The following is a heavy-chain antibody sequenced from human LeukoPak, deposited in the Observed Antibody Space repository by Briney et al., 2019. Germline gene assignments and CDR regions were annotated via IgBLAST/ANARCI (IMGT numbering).Heavy chain of an antibody. CDR3: ARGSTPSYYYDSSGHFDY. V-gene: IGHV1-46*01. J-gene: IGHJ4*02. CDR1: GYTFTSYY. D-gene: IGHD3-22*01. Sequence: ASVKVSCKASGYTFTSYYMHWVRQAPGQGLEWMGIINPSGGTTNYAQKFQGRVTMTRGTSTSTVCMELSSLRSEDTAVYYCARGSTPSYYYDSSGHFDYWGQGTLVTVSS. CDR2: INPSGGTT.